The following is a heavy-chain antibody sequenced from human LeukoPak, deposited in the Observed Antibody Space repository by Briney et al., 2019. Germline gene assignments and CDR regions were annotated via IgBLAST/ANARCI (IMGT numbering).Heavy chain of an antibody. D-gene: IGHD3-10*01. V-gene: IGHV1-24*01. Sequence: GASVKVSCKVSGYTLTELSMHWVQQAPGKGLEWMGGFDPEDGETIYAQKFQGRVTMTEDTSTDTAYMELSSLRSEDTAVYYCATRTVRGGSSSFDYWGQGTLVTVSS. CDR1: GYTLTELS. CDR3: ATRTVRGGSSSFDY. CDR2: FDPEDGET. J-gene: IGHJ4*02.